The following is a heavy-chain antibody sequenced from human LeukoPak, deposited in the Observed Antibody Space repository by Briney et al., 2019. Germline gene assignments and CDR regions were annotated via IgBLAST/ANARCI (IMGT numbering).Heavy chain of an antibody. D-gene: IGHD1-26*01. CDR1: GGSVSSGSYY. J-gene: IGHJ3*02. CDR3: ARASRSYLGANAFDI. CDR2: IYYSGST. Sequence: SETLSLTCTVSGGSVSSGSYYWSWIRQPPGKGLEWIGYIYYSGSTNYNPSLKSRVTISVGTSKNQFSLKLSSVTAADTAVYYCARASRSYLGANAFDIWGQGTMVTVSS. V-gene: IGHV4-61*01.